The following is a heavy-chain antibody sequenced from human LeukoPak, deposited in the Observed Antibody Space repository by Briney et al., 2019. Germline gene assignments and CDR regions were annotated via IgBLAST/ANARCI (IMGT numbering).Heavy chain of an antibody. CDR2: ISYDGSNK. J-gene: IGHJ4*02. Sequence: GRSLRLSCAASGFTFSSYGMHWVRQAPGKGLEWVAVISYDGSNKYYADSVKGRFTISRDNSKNTLYLQMNSLRAEDTAVYYCAKDVGATTPFFDYWGQGTLVTVSS. CDR1: GFTFSSYG. D-gene: IGHD1-26*01. CDR3: AKDVGATTPFFDY. V-gene: IGHV3-30*18.